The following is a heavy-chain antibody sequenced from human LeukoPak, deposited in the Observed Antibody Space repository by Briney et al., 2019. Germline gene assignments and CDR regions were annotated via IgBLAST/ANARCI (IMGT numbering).Heavy chain of an antibody. CDR3: AREGGQLPIDY. D-gene: IGHD2-2*01. V-gene: IGHV1-2*02. Sequence: ASVKVSCKASGYTFTSYGISWVRQAPGQGLEWMGWINPNSGGTNYAQKFQGRVTMTRDTSISTAYMELSRLRSDDTAVYYCAREGGQLPIDYWGQGTLVTVSS. J-gene: IGHJ4*02. CDR1: GYTFTSYG. CDR2: INPNSGGT.